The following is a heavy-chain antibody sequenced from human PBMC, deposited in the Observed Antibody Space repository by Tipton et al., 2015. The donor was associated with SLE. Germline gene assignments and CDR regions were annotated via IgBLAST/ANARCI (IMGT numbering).Heavy chain of an antibody. V-gene: IGHV4-39*01. Sequence: LRLSCHVAGGRIRNSPYYWAWIRQPPGKRLEWIGSVFDTGYTAYNPSLEGRMSISVDTSNNEFSLKLSSVTAADTAAYFCARQDLGRAATLTFDIWGLGTLVTVSS. D-gene: IGHD6-25*01. CDR1: GGRIRNSPYY. CDR3: ARQDLGRAATLTFDI. CDR2: VFDTGYT. J-gene: IGHJ4*02.